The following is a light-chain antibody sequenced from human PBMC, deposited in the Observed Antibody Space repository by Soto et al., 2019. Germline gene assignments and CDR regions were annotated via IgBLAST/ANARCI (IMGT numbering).Light chain of an antibody. V-gene: IGKV3-20*01. CDR2: DAS. CDR1: QSVGNNY. J-gene: IGKJ1*01. Sequence: EIVLTQSPGTLSLSPVERATLSCMASQSVGNNYLAWYQQKPGQAPRLLIYDASNRATGVPDRFSGSGSGTDFSLTISRLEPEDFAVYYCQQYGSSPKTFGQGTKVDIK. CDR3: QQYGSSPKT.